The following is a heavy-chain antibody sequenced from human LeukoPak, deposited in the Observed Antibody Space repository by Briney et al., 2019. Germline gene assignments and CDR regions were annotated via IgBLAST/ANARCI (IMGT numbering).Heavy chain of an antibody. CDR3: AGPSGSYSGASY. D-gene: IGHD1-26*01. J-gene: IGHJ4*02. V-gene: IGHV3-9*01. Sequence: GGSLRLSCAASGFTFDDYAMHWVRQAPGKGLEWVSGISWNSGSIGYADSVKGRFTISRDNSKNTLYLQMNSLRAEDTAVYYCAGPSGSYSGASYWGQGTLVTVSS. CDR2: ISWNSGSI. CDR1: GFTFDDYA.